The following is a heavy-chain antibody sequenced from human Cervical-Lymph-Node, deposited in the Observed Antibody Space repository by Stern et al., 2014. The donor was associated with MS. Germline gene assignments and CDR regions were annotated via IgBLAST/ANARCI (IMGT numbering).Heavy chain of an antibody. D-gene: IGHD3-10*01. CDR1: GG. Sequence: VQLVQSGAEVKKPGSSVKVSCKSSGGISWVRQAPGQGLEWMGGVLPFVGTSNYAQKFQGRVTISADTSTNTTYLHLSRLTSADTAVYYCARGSGDNWFGPWGQGTLVTVSS. CDR2: VLPFVGTS. J-gene: IGHJ5*02. V-gene: IGHV1-69*14. CDR3: ARGSGDNWFGP.